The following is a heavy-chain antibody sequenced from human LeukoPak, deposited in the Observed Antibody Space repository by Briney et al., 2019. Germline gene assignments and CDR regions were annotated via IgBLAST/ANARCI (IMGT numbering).Heavy chain of an antibody. CDR2: IIPIFGTA. J-gene: IGHJ6*03. Sequence: GASVKVSCKASGGTFSSYAISWVRQAPGQGLEWMGGIIPIFGTANYAQKFQGRVTITADESTSTAYMELSSPRSEDTAVYYCARLKLGSVGKPNYYYYYMDVWGKGTTVTVSS. CDR1: GGTFSSYA. D-gene: IGHD1-26*01. V-gene: IGHV1-69*13. CDR3: ARLKLGSVGKPNYYYYYMDV.